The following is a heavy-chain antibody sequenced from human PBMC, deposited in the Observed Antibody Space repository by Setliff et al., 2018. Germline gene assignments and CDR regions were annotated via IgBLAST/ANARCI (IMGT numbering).Heavy chain of an antibody. Sequence: SETLSLTCTVSGGSISSGDYYWSWIRQPPGKGLEWIGYIYSSGSTYYNPSLKSRVSISVDTSKNQFSLKLSSATAADTAVYYCARESRYYYDNLGTLDYWGQGTLVTVPQ. CDR2: IYSSGST. J-gene: IGHJ4*02. D-gene: IGHD3-22*01. V-gene: IGHV4-30-4*08. CDR1: GGSISSGDYY. CDR3: ARESRYYYDNLGTLDY.